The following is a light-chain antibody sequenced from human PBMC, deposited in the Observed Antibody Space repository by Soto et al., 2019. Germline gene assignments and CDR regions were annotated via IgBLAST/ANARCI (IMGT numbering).Light chain of an antibody. J-gene: IGLJ2*01. CDR1: KLGDKY. V-gene: IGLV3-1*01. CDR2: QDS. Sequence: SYELTQPPSVSVCPGQTASITCSADKLGDKYACWYQQKPGQSPVLVIYQDSRRPSGIPERFSGSNSGNTATLTISGTQAMDEADYYCQAWDSSTVVFGGGTKLTVL. CDR3: QAWDSSTVV.